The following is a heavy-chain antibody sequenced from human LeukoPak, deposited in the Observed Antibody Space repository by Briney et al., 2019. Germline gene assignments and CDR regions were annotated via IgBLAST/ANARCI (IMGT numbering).Heavy chain of an antibody. Sequence: GGSLRLSCAASGFTFCSYAMHWVRQAPGKGLEYVSAISSNGGSTYYANSVKGRFTISRDNSKNTLYLQMGSLRAEDMAVYYCARARRYGGNLGYFDYWGQGTLVTVSS. CDR3: ARARRYGGNLGYFDY. D-gene: IGHD4-23*01. CDR1: GFTFCSYA. CDR2: ISSNGGST. V-gene: IGHV3-64*01. J-gene: IGHJ4*02.